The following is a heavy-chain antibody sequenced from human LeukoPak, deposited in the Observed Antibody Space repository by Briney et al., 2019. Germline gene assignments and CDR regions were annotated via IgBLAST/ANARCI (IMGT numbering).Heavy chain of an antibody. CDR3: ARDYYDSSGYYFRTD. J-gene: IGHJ4*02. Sequence: PGGSLRLSCAASGFTFSSYWMSWVRQAPGKGLEWVANIKQDGSEKYYVDSVKGRFTISRDNAKNSQYLQMNSLRAEDTAVYYCARDYYDSSGYYFRTDWGQGTLVTVS. D-gene: IGHD3-22*01. CDR2: IKQDGSEK. V-gene: IGHV3-7*01. CDR1: GFTFSSYW.